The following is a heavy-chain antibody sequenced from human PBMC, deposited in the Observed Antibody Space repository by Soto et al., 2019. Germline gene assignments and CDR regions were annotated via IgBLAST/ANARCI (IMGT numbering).Heavy chain of an antibody. V-gene: IGHV3-21*01. CDR1: GFSFNSFN. CDR2: ISVSGDNI. J-gene: IGHJ4*02. D-gene: IGHD3-16*01. Sequence: GGSLRLSCLASGFSFNSFNMNGIRRAPGRGLEWVASISVSGDNIDYGDSVQGRFTISRDNSKRSVFLDLSSLRVEDTAVYYCARDLGLLKSLFDYWGQGTLVTVSS. CDR3: ARDLGLLKSLFDY.